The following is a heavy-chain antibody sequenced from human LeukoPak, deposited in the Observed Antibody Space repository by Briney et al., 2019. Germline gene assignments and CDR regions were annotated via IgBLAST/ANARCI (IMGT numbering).Heavy chain of an antibody. CDR3: AREGGSGDDAFDI. Sequence: SETLSLTCTVSGGSISSYYWSWIRQPPGKGLEWIGYIYYSGSTNYNPSLKSRVTISVDTSKNQFSLKLSSVTAADTAVYYCAREGGSGDDAFDIWGQGTMVTVSS. V-gene: IGHV4-59*12. CDR2: IYYSGST. D-gene: IGHD3-10*01. J-gene: IGHJ3*02. CDR1: GGSISSYY.